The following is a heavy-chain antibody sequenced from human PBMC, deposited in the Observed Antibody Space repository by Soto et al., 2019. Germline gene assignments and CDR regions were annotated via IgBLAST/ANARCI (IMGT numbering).Heavy chain of an antibody. CDR1: GFSLRTSGVG. CDR2: IYWNDDK. Sequence: SGPTLVNPTQTLTLTCIFSGFSLRTSGVGVGWIRQPPGKALEWLGFIYWNDDKRYSPSLKSRLTITKDTSKNQVVLTMTNMDPVDTATYYCAKSGSSGWYGWFDPWGQGXLVTVSS. J-gene: IGHJ5*02. V-gene: IGHV2-5*01. D-gene: IGHD6-19*01. CDR3: AKSGSSGWYGWFDP.